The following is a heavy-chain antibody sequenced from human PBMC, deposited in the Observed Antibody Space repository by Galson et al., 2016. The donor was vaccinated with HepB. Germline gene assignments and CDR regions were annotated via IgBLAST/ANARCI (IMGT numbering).Heavy chain of an antibody. CDR1: GFIFSSYS. CDR2: ITASGGSK. V-gene: IGHV3-21*01. J-gene: IGHJ5*02. Sequence: SLRLSCAASGFIFSSYSMNWVRQAPGKGLEWLASITASGGSKHYANSVKGRFTISSENSKKSLCLQMDSMGAEDTAVYFCARGNYDTFDPWGQGTLVTVSS. D-gene: IGHD1-7*01. CDR3: ARGNYDTFDP.